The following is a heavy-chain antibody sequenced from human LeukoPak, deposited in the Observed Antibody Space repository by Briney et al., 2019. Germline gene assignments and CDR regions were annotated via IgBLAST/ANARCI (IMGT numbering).Heavy chain of an antibody. CDR1: GFTFSSYC. V-gene: IGHV3-74*01. CDR2: ICRDGSSA. Sequence: GGSLRLSCAASGFTFSSYCMHWVRQAPEKGLVWVSRICRDGSSASYADSVKGRFTISRDNAKNTLYLQMNSLRAEDTAVYYCAAETVRDYEFDYWGQGALVTVSS. CDR3: AAETVRDYEFDY. D-gene: IGHD3-10*01. J-gene: IGHJ4*02.